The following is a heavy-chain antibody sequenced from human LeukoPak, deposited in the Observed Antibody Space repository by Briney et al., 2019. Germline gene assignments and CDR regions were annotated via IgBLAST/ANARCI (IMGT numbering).Heavy chain of an antibody. Sequence: GGSLRLSCAASGFTFSDHYMDWVRQAPGKGLEWVGRTRNKANSYTTEYAASVKGRFTISRDDSKNSLYLQMNSLKTEDTAVYYCAREGETGTTRGDAFDIWGQGTMVTVSS. V-gene: IGHV3-72*01. D-gene: IGHD1-1*01. CDR3: AREGETGTTRGDAFDI. CDR2: TRNKANSYTT. J-gene: IGHJ3*02. CDR1: GFTFSDHY.